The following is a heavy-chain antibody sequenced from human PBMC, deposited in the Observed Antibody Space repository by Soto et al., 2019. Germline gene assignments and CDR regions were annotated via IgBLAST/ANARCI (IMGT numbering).Heavy chain of an antibody. Sequence: GGSLRLSCAASGFTFSNYWMHWVRQGPGKGLVWVSRINSDGSSTSYADSVKGRFTISGDNAKNTLYLQMNSLRVEDTAVYYCARASYCGGDCYSFDYWGQGTLVTVSS. D-gene: IGHD2-21*02. CDR3: ARASYCGGDCYSFDY. V-gene: IGHV3-74*01. CDR1: GFTFSNYW. J-gene: IGHJ4*02. CDR2: INSDGSST.